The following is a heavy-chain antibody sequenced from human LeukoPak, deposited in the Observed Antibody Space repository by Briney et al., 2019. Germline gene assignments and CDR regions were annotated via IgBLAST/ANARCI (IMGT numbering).Heavy chain of an antibody. CDR2: ISSSSHYR. Sequence: PGGSLRLSCAASGFSFKDYYMSWIRQAPGKGLEWISYISSSSHYRHYADSVRGRFTISRDNAKNSLYLQMDSLRDEDTAVYYCARDLPVCGGDCYLRYFDSWGQGTLVTVSS. J-gene: IGHJ4*02. CDR1: GFSFKDYY. D-gene: IGHD2-21*02. CDR3: ARDLPVCGGDCYLRYFDS. V-gene: IGHV3-11*05.